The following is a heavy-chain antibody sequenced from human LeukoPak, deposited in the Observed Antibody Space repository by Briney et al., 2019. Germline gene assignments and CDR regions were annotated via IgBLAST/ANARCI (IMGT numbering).Heavy chain of an antibody. CDR3: ARSPSTEVFWYFDL. CDR2: IYYSGST. V-gene: IGHV4-59*08. CDR1: GGSISSYY. J-gene: IGHJ2*01. Sequence: ETLSLTCTVSGGSISSYYWSWIRQPPGKGQEWIGYIYYSGSTNYNPSLKSRVTISVDTSKNQFSLKLSSVTAADTAVYYCARSPSTEVFWYFDLRGRGTLVTVSS. D-gene: IGHD2-21*02.